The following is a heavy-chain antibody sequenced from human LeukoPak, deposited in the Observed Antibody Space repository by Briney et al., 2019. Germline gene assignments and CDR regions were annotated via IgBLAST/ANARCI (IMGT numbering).Heavy chain of an antibody. J-gene: IGHJ4*02. CDR2: IKTDGTIT. CDR3: VRGKTWVTTFDS. D-gene: IGHD4-17*01. Sequence: PGGSLRLSCAASGFNFNEYWMHWVRQPPGKGLVWVAHIKTDGTITGYADSVEGRFTISRDNARNTVYLEMSSLRAEDTAVYFCVRGKTWVTTFDSWGQGSLVTVAS. CDR1: GFNFNEYW. V-gene: IGHV3-74*01.